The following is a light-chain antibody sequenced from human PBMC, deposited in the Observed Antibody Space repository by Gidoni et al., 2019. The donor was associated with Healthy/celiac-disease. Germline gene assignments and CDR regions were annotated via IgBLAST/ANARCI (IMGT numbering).Light chain of an antibody. CDR1: QSVSSSY. V-gene: IGKV3-20*01. J-gene: IGKJ1*01. CDR3: QQYGSSPKT. CDR2: GAS. Sequence: EIALTQSPGTLSLSPGERATLSCRASQSVSSSYLAWYQQKPGQAPRLLIYGASRRAAGIPDRFSGSGSGTDFTLTISRLEPEDFAVYYCQQYGSSPKTFXQXTKVEIK.